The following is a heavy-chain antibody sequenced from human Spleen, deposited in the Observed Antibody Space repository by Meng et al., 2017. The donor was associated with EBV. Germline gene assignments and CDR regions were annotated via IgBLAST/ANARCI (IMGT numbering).Heavy chain of an antibody. CDR1: GGSISSGGYY. CDR2: IYHSEST. V-gene: IGHV4-30-4*01. J-gene: IGHJ4*02. D-gene: IGHD4-17*01. CDR3: ARGTFGDYAGTYCFDY. Sequence: QVQLQESGPGLVKPSQTLSLACAVAGGSISSGGYYWSWIRQPPGKGLEWIGYIYHSESTYYSPSLRSRVIISVDTSKNHFSLYLSSVTAADTAIYYCARGTFGDYAGTYCFDYWGPGILVTVSS.